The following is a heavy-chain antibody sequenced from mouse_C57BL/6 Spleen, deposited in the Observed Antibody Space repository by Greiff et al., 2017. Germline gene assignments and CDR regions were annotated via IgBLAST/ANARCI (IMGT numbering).Heavy chain of an antibody. CDR1: GYAFSSSW. Sequence: QFQLQQSGPELVKPGASVKISCKASGYAFSSSWMNWVKQRPGKGLEWIGRIYPGDGDTNYNGKFKGKATLTADKSSSTAYMQLSSLTSEDSAVYFCAKGYDGYFDYWGQGTTLTVSS. CDR3: AKGYDGYFDY. D-gene: IGHD2-2*01. V-gene: IGHV1-82*01. J-gene: IGHJ2*01. CDR2: IYPGDGDT.